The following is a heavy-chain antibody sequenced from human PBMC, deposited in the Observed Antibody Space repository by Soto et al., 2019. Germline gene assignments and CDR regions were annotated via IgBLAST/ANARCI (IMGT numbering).Heavy chain of an antibody. V-gene: IGHV1-18*01. Sequence: GVSVKVCWKASGYAFASCGSRWVRQAPGQGLEWMGWISAYNGNTNYAQKLQGRVTMTTDTSTSTAYMELRSLRSDDTAVYYCARDLGYYDSSGYLGPYSGMDVWGQRTTVTVSS. D-gene: IGHD3-22*01. J-gene: IGHJ6*02. CDR3: ARDLGYYDSSGYLGPYSGMDV. CDR2: ISAYNGNT. CDR1: GYAFASCG.